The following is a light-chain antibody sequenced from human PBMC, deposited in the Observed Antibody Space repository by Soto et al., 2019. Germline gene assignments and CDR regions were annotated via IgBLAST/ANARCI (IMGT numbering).Light chain of an antibody. CDR3: QSYDSSLSAVV. CDR2: GNS. V-gene: IGLV1-40*01. Sequence: QSVLTQPPSVSGAPGQRVTISCTGSSSNIGAGYDVHWYQQLPGTAPKLLIYGNSNRPSGVPDRFSGSKSGTSASLAITGLQAEEAADYYCQSYDSSLSAVVFGGGTKLTVL. J-gene: IGLJ2*01. CDR1: SSNIGAGYD.